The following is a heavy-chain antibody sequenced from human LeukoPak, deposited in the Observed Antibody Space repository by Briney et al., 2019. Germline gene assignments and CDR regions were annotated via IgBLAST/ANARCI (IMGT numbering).Heavy chain of an antibody. CDR3: AREGPELAYCGGDCYIPDY. Sequence: ASVKVSCKASGGTFSSYAISWVRQAPGQGLEWMGRIIPIFGTANYAQKFQGRVTITTDESTSTAYMELSSLRSEDTAVYYCAREGPELAYCGGDCYIPDYWGQGTLVTVPS. D-gene: IGHD2-21*02. CDR2: IIPIFGTA. V-gene: IGHV1-69*05. CDR1: GGTFSSYA. J-gene: IGHJ4*02.